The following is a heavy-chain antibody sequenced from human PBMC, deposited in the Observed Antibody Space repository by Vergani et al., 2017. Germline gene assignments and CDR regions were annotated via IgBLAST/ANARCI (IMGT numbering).Heavy chain of an antibody. CDR3: ASGGGRRLWFGGAIGWFDP. V-gene: IGHV1-46*01. D-gene: IGHD3-10*01. J-gene: IGHJ5*02. Sequence: QVQLVQSGAEVKKPGASVKVSCKASGYTFTSYYMHWVRQAPGQGLEWMGIINPSGGSTSYAQKFQGRVTMTRDTSTSTVYMELSSLRSEDTAVYYCASGGGRRLWFGGAIGWFDPWGQGTLVTVSS. CDR1: GYTFTSYY. CDR2: INPSGGST.